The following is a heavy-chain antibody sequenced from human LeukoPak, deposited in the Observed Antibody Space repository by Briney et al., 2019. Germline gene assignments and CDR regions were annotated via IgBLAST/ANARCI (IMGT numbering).Heavy chain of an antibody. D-gene: IGHD6-19*01. J-gene: IGHJ4*02. CDR1: GFTFSSYA. V-gene: IGHV3-23*01. CDR3: ARKIAVAGSYFDY. CDR2: ISGGGDST. Sequence: GGSLRLPCAASGFTFSSYAMNWVRQAPGNGLEWVSAISGGGDSTYYTDSVKGRFTISRDNSKNTLYLQMNSLRAEDTAVYYCARKIAVAGSYFDYWGQGTLVTVSS.